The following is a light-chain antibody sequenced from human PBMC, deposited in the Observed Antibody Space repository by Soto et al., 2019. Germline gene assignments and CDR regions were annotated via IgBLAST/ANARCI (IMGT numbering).Light chain of an antibody. V-gene: IGKV3-20*01. CDR2: GAS. CDR3: HQYGSSPAT. CDR1: HSVSSS. Sequence: EVVMTQSPATLSVSPGERATLSCRASHSVSSSLAWYQQKPGQAPRLLISGASTRAAGIPDRFSGSGSGTEFTLTISRLEPEDFVVYFCHQYGSSPATFGQRTTVEIK. J-gene: IGKJ1*01.